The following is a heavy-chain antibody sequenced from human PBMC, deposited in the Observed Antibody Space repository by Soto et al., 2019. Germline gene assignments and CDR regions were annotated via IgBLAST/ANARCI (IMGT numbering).Heavy chain of an antibody. CDR1: GGSISSYY. V-gene: IGHV4-59*01. Sequence: SETLSLTCTVSGGSISSYYWSWIRQPPGKGLEWIGYIYYSGSTNYNPSLKSRVTISVDTSKNQFSLKLSSVTAADTAVYYCASYSRIESTDIPHHYYYMDVWGKGTTVTVSS. CDR2: IYYSGST. CDR3: ASYSRIESTDIPHHYYYMDV. D-gene: IGHD2-15*01. J-gene: IGHJ6*03.